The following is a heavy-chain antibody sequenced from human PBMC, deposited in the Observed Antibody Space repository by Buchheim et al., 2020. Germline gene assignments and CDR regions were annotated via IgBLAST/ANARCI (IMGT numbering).Heavy chain of an antibody. CDR3: ARHDYYDSSGYYPEYFQH. D-gene: IGHD3-22*01. CDR2: IDPSDSYT. V-gene: IGHV5-10-1*01. Sequence: EVQLVQSGAEVKKPGESLRISCKGSGYSFTSYWISWVRQMPGKGLEWMGRIDPSDSYTNYSPSFQGHVTISADKSIRTAYPQWSSLKASDTAMYYCARHDYYDSSGYYPEYFQHWGQGTL. CDR1: GYSFTSYW. J-gene: IGHJ1*01.